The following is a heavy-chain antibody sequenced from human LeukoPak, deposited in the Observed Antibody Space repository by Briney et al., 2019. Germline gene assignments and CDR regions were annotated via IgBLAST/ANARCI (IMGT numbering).Heavy chain of an antibody. V-gene: IGHV4-34*01. CDR3: ARALDSSGLFDY. CDR2: INHSGST. Sequence: KPSETLSLTCAVYGGSFSGYYWSWIRQPPGKGLEWIGEINHSGSTNYNPSLKSRVTISVDTSKNQFSLKLSSVTAADTAVYYCARALDSSGLFDYWGQGTLVTVSS. J-gene: IGHJ4*02. CDR1: GGSFSGYY. D-gene: IGHD3-22*01.